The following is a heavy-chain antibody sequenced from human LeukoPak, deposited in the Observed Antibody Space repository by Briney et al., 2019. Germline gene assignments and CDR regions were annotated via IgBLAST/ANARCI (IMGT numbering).Heavy chain of an antibody. Sequence: ASVKVSCKASGYTFTSYGISWVRQAPGQGLEWMGWISAYNGNTNYAQKLQGRVTMTTDTSTSTAYMELRSLRSDDTAVYYRARGRRCSSTSCYNSGYYFDYWGQGTLVTVSS. J-gene: IGHJ4*02. CDR2: ISAYNGNT. CDR3: ARGRRCSSTSCYNSGYYFDY. CDR1: GYTFTSYG. D-gene: IGHD2-2*01. V-gene: IGHV1-18*01.